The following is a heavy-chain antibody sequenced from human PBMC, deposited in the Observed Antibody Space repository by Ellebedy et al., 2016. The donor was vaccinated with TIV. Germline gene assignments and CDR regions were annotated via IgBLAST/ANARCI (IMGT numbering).Heavy chain of an antibody. CDR2: ISNNGGST. CDR3: VKAGYCSGTNCYSAFDI. D-gene: IGHD2-2*01. V-gene: IGHV3-64D*06. J-gene: IGHJ3*02. CDR1: GFSFSVYT. Sequence: GGSLRLXXEASGFSFSVYTFNWVRQAPGKGLEYVSAISNNGGSTYYADSVKGRFTLSRDNSKNTLYLQMSSLRTEDTAVYYCVKAGYCSGTNCYSAFDIWGQGTMVTVSS.